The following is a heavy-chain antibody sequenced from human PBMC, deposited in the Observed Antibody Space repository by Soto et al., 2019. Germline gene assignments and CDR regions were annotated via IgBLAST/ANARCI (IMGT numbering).Heavy chain of an antibody. V-gene: IGHV1-18*01. D-gene: IGHD3-22*01. CDR1: GYTFTSYG. CDR2: ISAYNGNT. J-gene: IGHJ3*02. Sequence: RASVKVSCKASGYTFTSYGISWVRQAPGQGLEWMGWISAYNGNTNYAQKLQGRVTMTTDTSTSTAYMELRSRRSDDTAVYYCARGRSITMIVVVNEDAFDIWGQGTMVTVSS. CDR3: ARGRSITMIVVVNEDAFDI.